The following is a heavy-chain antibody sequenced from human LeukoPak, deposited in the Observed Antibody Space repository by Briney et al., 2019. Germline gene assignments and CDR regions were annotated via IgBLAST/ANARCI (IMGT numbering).Heavy chain of an antibody. CDR2: ISGSGGST. Sequence: PGGSLRLSCAASGFTFSSYAMSWVRQAPGKGLEWVSAISGSGGSTYYADSVKGRFAISRDNAKNSLYLQMNSLRAEDTAVYYCARLLSSSASCYDFWGQGTLVTASS. CDR3: ARLLSSSASCYDF. D-gene: IGHD2-2*01. J-gene: IGHJ4*02. V-gene: IGHV3-23*01. CDR1: GFTFSSYA.